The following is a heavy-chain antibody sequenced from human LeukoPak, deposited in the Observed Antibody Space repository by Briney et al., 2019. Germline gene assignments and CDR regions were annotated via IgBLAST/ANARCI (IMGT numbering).Heavy chain of an antibody. J-gene: IGHJ4*02. CDR3: GIFMDVVPGSMS. V-gene: IGHV4-34*01. CDR2: ISHGGIT. Sequence: SETLSLTCGVYDGSLINYYCHWIRQAPGKGLEWIGEISHGGITKHNPSLRSRVTMSQDTSKRQFSLKMNSMTAADTGVYYCGIFMDVVPGSMSWGLGTLVTVSS. CDR1: DGSLINYY. D-gene: IGHD2-2*01.